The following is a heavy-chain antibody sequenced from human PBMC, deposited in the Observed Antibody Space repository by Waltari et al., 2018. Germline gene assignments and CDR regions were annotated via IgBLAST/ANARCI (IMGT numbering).Heavy chain of an antibody. CDR1: GSNFNTFG. CDR3: ARDFWSQTSGRELSLMDV. CDR2: ISPYNDDT. J-gene: IGHJ6*03. Sequence: QVQLVQSGAEVKKPGASVKVACRDSGSNFNTFGLTWLRQAPGQGLEWMGWISPYNDDTKYSRNFQGRISMTTDLTTRTAYMELRRLRADDTAVYYCARDFWSQTSGRELSLMDVWGKGTTVTVSS. V-gene: IGHV1-18*01. D-gene: IGHD3-3*01.